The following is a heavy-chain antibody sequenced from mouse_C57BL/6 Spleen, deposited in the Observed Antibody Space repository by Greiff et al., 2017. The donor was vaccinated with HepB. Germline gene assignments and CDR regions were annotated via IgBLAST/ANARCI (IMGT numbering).Heavy chain of an antibody. Sequence: VKLVESGPGLVAPSQSLSITCTVSGFSLTSYGVHWVRQPPGKGLEWLVVIWSDGSTTYNSALKSRLSISKDNSKSQVFLKMNSLQTDDTAMYYCARHAGYYYDGYYAMDYWGQGTSVTVSS. CDR1: GFSLTSYG. CDR3: ARHAGYYYDGYYAMDY. D-gene: IGHD1-1*01. V-gene: IGHV2-6-1*01. J-gene: IGHJ4*01. CDR2: IWSDGST.